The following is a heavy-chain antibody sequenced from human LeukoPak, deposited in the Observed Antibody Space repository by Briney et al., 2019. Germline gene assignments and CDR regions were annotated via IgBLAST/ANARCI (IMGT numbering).Heavy chain of an antibody. CDR3: ATAFYINDVAGVDY. Sequence: PGGSLRLSCAASGFTVSSNYMSWVRQAPGKGLKCVSVICSGDGGTYYADSVKGRFTISRDNSKNTLYLQMTSLRAEDTAVYYCATAFYINDVAGVDYWGQGTLVTVSS. CDR2: ICSGDGGT. CDR1: GFTVSSNY. D-gene: IGHD2/OR15-2a*01. J-gene: IGHJ4*02. V-gene: IGHV3-53*01.